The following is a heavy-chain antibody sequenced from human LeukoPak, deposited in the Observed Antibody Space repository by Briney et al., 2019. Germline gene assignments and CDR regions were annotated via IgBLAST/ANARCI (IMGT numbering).Heavy chain of an antibody. D-gene: IGHD2-2*01. CDR1: GGSISSYY. V-gene: IGHV4-4*07. CDR2: IYTSGST. J-gene: IGHJ4*02. CDR3: ARDCSSTSCTPFDY. Sequence: PSETLSLTCTVSGGSISSYYWSWIRQPAGKGLEWIGRIYTSGSTNYSPSLKSRVTMSVDTSKNQFSLKLSSVTAADTAVYYCARDCSSTSCTPFDYWGQGTLVTVSS.